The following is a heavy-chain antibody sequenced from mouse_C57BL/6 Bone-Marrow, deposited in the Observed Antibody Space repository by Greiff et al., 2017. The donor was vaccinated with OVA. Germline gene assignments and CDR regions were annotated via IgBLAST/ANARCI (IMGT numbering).Heavy chain of an antibody. V-gene: IGHV3-3*01. Sequence: EVKLMESGPSLVRPSQTLSLTCNVTGFSINSDCYWIWIRQFPGNKLEYIGDTFYSGITYYNPAFESRTYITRDTSKNQFSLKLSALTTEDTATYYCARAPWGLYAMDDWGQGTSVTVSS. CDR2: TFYSGIT. CDR3: ARAPWGLYAMDD. J-gene: IGHJ4*01. CDR1: GFSINSDCY.